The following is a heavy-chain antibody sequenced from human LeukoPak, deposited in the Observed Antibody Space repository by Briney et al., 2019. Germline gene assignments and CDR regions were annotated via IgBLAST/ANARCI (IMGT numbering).Heavy chain of an antibody. CDR3: ARADDFWSGYYRNYYYYYMDV. D-gene: IGHD3-3*01. V-gene: IGHV4-34*01. J-gene: IGHJ6*03. Sequence: SETLSLTCAVYGGSFSGYYWSWIRQPPGKRLEWIGEINHSGSTNYNPSLKSRVTISVDTSKNQFSLKLSSVTAAATAVYYCARADDFWSGYYRNYYYYYMDVWGKGTTVTVSS. CDR2: INHSGST. CDR1: GGSFSGYY.